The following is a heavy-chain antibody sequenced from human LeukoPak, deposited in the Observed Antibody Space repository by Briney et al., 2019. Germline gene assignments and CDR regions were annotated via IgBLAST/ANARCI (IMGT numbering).Heavy chain of an antibody. V-gene: IGHV3-21*01. Sequence: GGSLRLSCAASGFTFSSYSMNWVRQAPGKGLEWVSSISSSSSYIYYADSVKGRFTISRDNAKNSLYLQMNSLRAEDTAVYYCARDGGFFYMDVWGKGTTVTVSS. CDR3: ARDGGFFYMDV. CDR1: GFTFSSYS. D-gene: IGHD2-15*01. CDR2: ISSSSSYI. J-gene: IGHJ6*03.